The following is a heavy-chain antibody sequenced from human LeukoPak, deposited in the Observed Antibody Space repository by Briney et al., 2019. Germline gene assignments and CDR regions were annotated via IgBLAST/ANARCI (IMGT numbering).Heavy chain of an antibody. Sequence: GSLRLSCAASGFMFSNYDMHWVRQAPGKGLEYVSHISTNGGSTYYAISVKGRFTISRDNSKNTLYLQMGSLRAEDMAVYYCARGRGYIYGYDYWGQGTLVTVSS. J-gene: IGHJ4*02. CDR2: ISTNGGST. CDR1: GFMFSNYD. V-gene: IGHV3-64*01. CDR3: ARGRGYIYGYDY. D-gene: IGHD5-18*01.